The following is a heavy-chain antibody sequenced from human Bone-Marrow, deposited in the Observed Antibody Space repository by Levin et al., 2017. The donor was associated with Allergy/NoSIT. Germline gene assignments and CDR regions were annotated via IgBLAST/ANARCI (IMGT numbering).Heavy chain of an antibody. V-gene: IGHV3-23*01. J-gene: IGHJ4*02. D-gene: IGHD6-19*01. CDR3: AKGSWVAGNQYYFDF. CDR2: IVGSGGFT. CDR1: GFIFNNYA. Sequence: PGGSLRLSCTASGFIFNNYAMTWVRQAPGRGLEWVSGIVGSGGFTHYADSVKGRFTISRDNSKNTLHLQLNSLRVEDTAFYYCAKGSWVAGNQYYFDFWGQGTLVTVSS.